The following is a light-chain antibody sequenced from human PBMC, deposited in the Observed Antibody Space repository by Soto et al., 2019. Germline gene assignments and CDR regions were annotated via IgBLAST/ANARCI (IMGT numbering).Light chain of an antibody. CDR1: QSISNSY. J-gene: IGKJ1*01. CDR3: QQYGSSPVT. CDR2: GAS. Sequence: EIVLTQSPGTLSLSPGERATLSCRASQSISNSYLAWYQQKPGQAPRLLIYGASTRATGIPARFSGSGSGTDFTLTISRLEPEDFAVYYCQQYGSSPVTFGQGTKVDIK. V-gene: IGKV3-20*01.